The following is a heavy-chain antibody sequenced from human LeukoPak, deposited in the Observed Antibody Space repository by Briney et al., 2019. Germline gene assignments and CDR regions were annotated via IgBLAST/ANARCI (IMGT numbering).Heavy chain of an antibody. CDR1: GGSISSCY. Sequence: SETLSLTCTVSGGSISSCYWSWIRQPAGKGLEWIGRIYTSGSTNYNPSLKSRVTISVDKSKNQFSLKLSSVTAADTAVYYCARAYCSSTSCSPGVYYMDVWGKGTTVTVSS. J-gene: IGHJ6*03. CDR3: ARAYCSSTSCSPGVYYMDV. V-gene: IGHV4-4*07. CDR2: IYTSGST. D-gene: IGHD2-2*01.